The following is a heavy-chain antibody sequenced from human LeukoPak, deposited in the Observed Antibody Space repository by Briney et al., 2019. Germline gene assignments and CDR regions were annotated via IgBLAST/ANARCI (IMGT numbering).Heavy chain of an antibody. CDR3: ARAVIEYYYDSSGYSNWFDP. CDR2: INPNSGGT. CDR1: GYTFTGYY. Sequence: VASVKVSCKASGYTFTGYYMHWVRQAPGQGLEWMGWINPNSGGTNYAQKFQGRVTMTRDTSISTAYMELSRLRSDDTAVYYCARAVIEYYYDSSGYSNWFDPWGQGTLVTVSS. J-gene: IGHJ5*02. V-gene: IGHV1-2*02. D-gene: IGHD3-22*01.